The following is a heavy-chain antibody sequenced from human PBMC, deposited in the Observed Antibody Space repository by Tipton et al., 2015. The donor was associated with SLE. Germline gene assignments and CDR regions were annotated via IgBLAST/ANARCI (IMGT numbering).Heavy chain of an antibody. V-gene: IGHV4-34*01. Sequence: TLSLTCAVYGGSFGPHYWSWIRQPPGKGLEWIGEINDSGSTNYNPSLKSRVIISIDTSKNQFSLKLNSVTAADTAVYYCARQAPNWGPTDWYFDVWGRGPLVTVSS. D-gene: IGHD7-27*01. CDR2: INDSGST. J-gene: IGHJ2*01. CDR1: GGSFGPHY. CDR3: ARQAPNWGPTDWYFDV.